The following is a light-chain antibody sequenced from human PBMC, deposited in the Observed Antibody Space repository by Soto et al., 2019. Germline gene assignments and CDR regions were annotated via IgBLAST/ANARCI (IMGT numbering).Light chain of an antibody. CDR2: DAS. CDR1: QSISSW. V-gene: IGKV1-5*01. Sequence: DIQMTQSPSTLSASVGDRVTITCRASQSISSWLAWYQQKPGKAPKLLIYDASSLESGVPSRFSGSGSGTEFTLTTSSLQPDDFATYHCLQDFNYPLTFGGGTKVDIK. CDR3: LQDFNYPLT. J-gene: IGKJ4*01.